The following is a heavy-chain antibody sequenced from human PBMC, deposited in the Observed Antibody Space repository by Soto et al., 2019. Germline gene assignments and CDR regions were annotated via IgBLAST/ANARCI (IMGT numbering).Heavy chain of an antibody. J-gene: IGHJ4*02. V-gene: IGHV4-34*01. CDR1: GGSFSGYY. CDR2: INRSGGT. CDR3: VRGGKSVIFMQGYDVDY. D-gene: IGHD5-12*01. Sequence: QVQLQQWGAGLLKPSETLSLTCAVYGGSFSGYYWSWIRQPPGKGLEWIGEINRSGGTNYNPSLKSRVTISVDTSTNQFSLKLSSVTAADTAVYYCVRGGKSVIFMQGYDVDYWGQGTLVTVSS.